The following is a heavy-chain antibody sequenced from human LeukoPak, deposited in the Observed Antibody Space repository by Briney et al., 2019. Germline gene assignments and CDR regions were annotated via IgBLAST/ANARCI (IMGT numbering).Heavy chain of an antibody. CDR3: ARLLGSDSKVDY. V-gene: IGHV4-39*01. Sequence: PSETLSLTCTVSGGSISSTSFHWGWIRQPPGKGLEWIGSIYYSGSTYYNPSLKSRVTISVDTSRNQFSLKLSSVTAADTAVYYCARLLGSDSKVDYWGQGTLVTVSS. D-gene: IGHD4-11*01. CDR2: IYYSGST. CDR1: GGSISSTSFH. J-gene: IGHJ4*02.